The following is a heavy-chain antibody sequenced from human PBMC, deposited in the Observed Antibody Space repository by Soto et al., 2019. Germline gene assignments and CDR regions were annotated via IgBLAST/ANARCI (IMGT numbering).Heavy chain of an antibody. CDR3: AREGILLSGGSVFYGMDV. Sequence: QVQLVQSGAEVKKPGASVKVSCKASGYSFTRHDINWVRQAPGQGLEWMGGINPSSGNTGYAQRFLGRLTRTTDTSTSTAYMELSGLKSEDTAIYYCAREGILLSGGSVFYGMDVWGQGTTVTVPS. J-gene: IGHJ6*02. V-gene: IGHV1-8*01. CDR1: GYSFTRHD. CDR2: INPSSGNT. D-gene: IGHD3-10*01.